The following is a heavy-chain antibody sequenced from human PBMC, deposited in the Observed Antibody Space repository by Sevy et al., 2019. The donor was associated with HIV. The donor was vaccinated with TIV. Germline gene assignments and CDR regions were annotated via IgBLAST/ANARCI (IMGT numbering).Heavy chain of an antibody. CDR2: FDPEDGET. CDR1: GYTLTKLS. Sequence: ASVKVSCKVSGYTLTKLSMHWVRQAPGKGLEWMGSFDPEDGETIYQQKLKGRVTMTEDTSTDTAYMELSSLRSEDTAVYYCATTKDYCEDSGSPFDYWGQGTLVTVSS. J-gene: IGHJ4*02. CDR3: ATTKDYCEDSGSPFDY. V-gene: IGHV1-24*01. D-gene: IGHD3-22*01.